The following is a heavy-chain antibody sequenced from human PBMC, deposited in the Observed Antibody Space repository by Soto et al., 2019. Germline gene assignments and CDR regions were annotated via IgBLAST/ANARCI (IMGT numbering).Heavy chain of an antibody. CDR2: INPSDGST. Sequence: GASVKVSFQASGYTFTPYYMHWVRQAPGQGLEWMGIINPSDGSTSYAKKFQGRVSMTRDTSTNTVYMELSSLRSEDTAVYYCARDGVHDYSVFWGQGTLVTVSS. CDR1: GYTFTPYY. V-gene: IGHV1-46*01. CDR3: ARDGVHDYSVF. D-gene: IGHD3-16*01. J-gene: IGHJ4*02.